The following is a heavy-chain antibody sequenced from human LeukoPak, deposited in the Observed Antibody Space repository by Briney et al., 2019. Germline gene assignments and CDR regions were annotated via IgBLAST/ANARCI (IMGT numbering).Heavy chain of an antibody. CDR2: IYYSGST. CDR1: GGSISSHY. CDR3: ASFDHFGSSGLDY. V-gene: IGHV4-59*11. J-gene: IGHJ4*02. D-gene: IGHD6-19*01. Sequence: PSETLSLTCTVSGGSISSHYWSWIRQPPGKGLEWIGYIYYSGSTNYNPSLKSRVTISVDTSKNQFSLELSSVTAADTAVYYCASFDHFGSSGLDYWGQGTLVTVSS.